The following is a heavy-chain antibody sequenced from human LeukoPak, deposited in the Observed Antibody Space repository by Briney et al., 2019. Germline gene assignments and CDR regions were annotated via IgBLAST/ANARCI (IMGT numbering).Heavy chain of an antibody. Sequence: ASGTVSCKTSGYIFTTYAIHWVRQAPGRGLEWMGLINADDGNTRYSQRFQGRVTITRDTSANTAYMELSSLRFEDTAVYYCARGIVVKPSANWFDPWGQGTPVTVSS. J-gene: IGHJ5*02. CDR1: GYIFTTYA. CDR2: INADDGNT. D-gene: IGHD2-2*01. CDR3: ARGIVVKPSANWFDP. V-gene: IGHV1-3*01.